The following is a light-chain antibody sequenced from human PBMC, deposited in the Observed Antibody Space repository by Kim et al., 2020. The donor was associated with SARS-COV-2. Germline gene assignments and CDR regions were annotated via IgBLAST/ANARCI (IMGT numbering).Light chain of an antibody. J-gene: IGKJ2*01. V-gene: IGKV1-5*01. CDR3: QQYDVNPYT. Sequence: SIGDSVPSACQASQSIRTCLAWYQQKPGQAPTVLIYDASTLMSGVTSRFGGSGSGTEFTLTISNLQLSDFTTFYCQQYDVNPYTFGQGTKLEIK. CDR1: QSIRTC. CDR2: DAS.